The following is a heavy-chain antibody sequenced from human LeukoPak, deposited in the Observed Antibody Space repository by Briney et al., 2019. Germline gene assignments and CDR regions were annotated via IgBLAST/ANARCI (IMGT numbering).Heavy chain of an antibody. V-gene: IGHV5-10-1*01. CDR1: GYSFTSYW. CDR3: TRQDV. CDR2: IDPTDSYT. Sequence: GESLKISCKASGYSFTSYWISWERQMPGKGLEWMGRIDPTDSYTDYSPSFQGHVIISADKSISTAYLQFYSLKASDSALYYCTRQDVWGQGTTVTVSS. J-gene: IGHJ6*02.